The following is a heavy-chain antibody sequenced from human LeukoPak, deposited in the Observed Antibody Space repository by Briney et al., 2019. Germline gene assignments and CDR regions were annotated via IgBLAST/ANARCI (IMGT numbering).Heavy chain of an antibody. Sequence: PSETLSLTCTVPGGSISTDLYYWTWIRQPVGKGLEWIGRIYSNGWTDYNPPLKSRVSISIDTSKNHFSLKMSLATAADTALYYCARGSGWNSFDPWGQGTLVTVSS. V-gene: IGHV4-61*02. D-gene: IGHD6-19*01. J-gene: IGHJ5*02. CDR1: GGSISTDLYY. CDR3: ARGSGWNSFDP. CDR2: IYSNGWT.